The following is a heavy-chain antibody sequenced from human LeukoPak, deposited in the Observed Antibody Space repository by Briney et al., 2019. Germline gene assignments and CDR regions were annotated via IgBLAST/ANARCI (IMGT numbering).Heavy chain of an antibody. J-gene: IGHJ6*02. Sequence: ASVKVSCKASGYTFTGYYMHWVRQAPGQGLEWMGWINPNSGGTNYAQKFQGRVTMTRNTSISTAYMELSSLRSEDTAVYYCARSYSSGWYGRYGMDVWGQGTTVTVSS. V-gene: IGHV1-2*02. CDR1: GYTFTGYY. D-gene: IGHD6-19*01. CDR3: ARSYSSGWYGRYGMDV. CDR2: INPNSGGT.